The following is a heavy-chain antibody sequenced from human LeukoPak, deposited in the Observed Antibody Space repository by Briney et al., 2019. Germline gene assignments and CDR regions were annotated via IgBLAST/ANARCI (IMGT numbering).Heavy chain of an antibody. Sequence: GGSLRLSCAASGFTFDDSGMSWVRQAPGKGLEWVSTINWNGASTGYADSVKGRFTISRDNAKNSLYLQMNSLRAEDTALYYCARGPAASGYYDSRGRYGYFDYWGQGTLVTVSS. CDR1: GFTFDDSG. CDR2: INWNGAST. J-gene: IGHJ4*02. V-gene: IGHV3-20*04. CDR3: ARGPAASGYYDSRGRYGYFDY. D-gene: IGHD3-22*01.